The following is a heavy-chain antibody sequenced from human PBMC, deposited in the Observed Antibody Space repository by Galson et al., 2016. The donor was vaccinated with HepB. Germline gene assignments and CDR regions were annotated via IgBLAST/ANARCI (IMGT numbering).Heavy chain of an antibody. J-gene: IGHJ3*01. Sequence: SETLSLTCTVSGDSISSHYWGWIRQPPGKGLEWIGYMHSSGGSNYNPSLNSRLTISLDTSKNQFSLKLTSVIAADTAVYYCARVPVTGTSYTDASDVWGLGTVVTVAS. CDR2: MHSSGGS. CDR3: ARVPVTGTSYTDASDV. V-gene: IGHV4-59*11. CDR1: GDSISSHY. D-gene: IGHD1-26*01.